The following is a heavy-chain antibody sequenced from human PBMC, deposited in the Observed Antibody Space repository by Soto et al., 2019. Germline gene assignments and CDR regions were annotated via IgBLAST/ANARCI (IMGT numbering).Heavy chain of an antibody. CDR1: GAYIRDFS. Sequence: SEPLPLTCRVSGAYIRDFSWSWTRQPAGKGLEWIGRITINGNTQKNPSFKSRVTMSIDTSRNHFSLNLQSATAADTALYYCARETGENWTYEAHWGPGTLVTVSS. J-gene: IGHJ1*01. CDR2: ITINGNT. CDR3: ARETGENWTYEAH. V-gene: IGHV4-4*07. D-gene: IGHD1-7*01.